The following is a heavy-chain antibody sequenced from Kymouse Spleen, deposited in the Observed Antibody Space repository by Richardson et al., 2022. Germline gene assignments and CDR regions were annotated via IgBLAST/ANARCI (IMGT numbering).Heavy chain of an antibody. V-gene: IGHV3-73*02. CDR3: TSIAAAGTGAFDI. D-gene: IGHD6-13*01. Sequence: EVQLVESGGGLVQPGGSLKLSCAASGFTFSGSAMHWVRQASGKGLEWVGRIRSKANSYATAYAASVKGRFTISRDDSKNTAYLQMNSLKTEDTAVYYCTSIAAAGTGAFDIWGQGTMVTVSS. CDR2: IRSKANSYAT. J-gene: IGHJ3*02. CDR1: GFTFSGSA.